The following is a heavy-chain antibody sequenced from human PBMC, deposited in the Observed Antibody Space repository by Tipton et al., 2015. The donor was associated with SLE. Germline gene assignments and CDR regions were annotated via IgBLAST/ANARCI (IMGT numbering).Heavy chain of an antibody. CDR3: ARGPLAHYYQSSGPIDS. D-gene: IGHD3-22*01. CDR2: IYHSGST. Sequence: TLSLTCTVSGGSISSSSYLWGWIRQPPGKGLEGIGSIYHSGSTYYNPSFTGRVSISVDTSKNQFSLNMSSLTAADTAVYYCARGPLAHYYQSSGPIDSWGQGTLVTVSS. V-gene: IGHV4-39*07. J-gene: IGHJ4*02. CDR1: GGSISSSSYL.